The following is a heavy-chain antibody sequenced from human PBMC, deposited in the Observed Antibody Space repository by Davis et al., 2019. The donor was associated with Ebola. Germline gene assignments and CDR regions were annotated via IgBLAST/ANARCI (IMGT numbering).Heavy chain of an antibody. CDR3: ATDNPQNVASNPRPAAGTHVSDYYCMDV. D-gene: IGHD6-25*01. V-gene: IGHV1-24*01. CDR2: IDPEDGET. CDR1: GYTLAELS. J-gene: IGHJ6*03. Sequence: ASVKVSCKVSGYTLAELSIHWVRQAPGKGLEWMGGIDPEDGETKYAQKFQGRVTLTEDTSANTAYLELSSLTPEDTAVYYCATDNPQNVASNPRPAAGTHVSDYYCMDVWGTGTTVTVSS.